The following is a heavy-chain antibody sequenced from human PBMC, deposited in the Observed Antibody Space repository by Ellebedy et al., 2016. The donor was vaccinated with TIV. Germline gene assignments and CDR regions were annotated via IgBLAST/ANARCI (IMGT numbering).Heavy chain of an antibody. V-gene: IGHV5-10-1*04. CDR3: ARRRAALVGWFDP. Sequence: GESLKISXKGSGYSFTSYWISWVRQMPGKGLEWMGRIDPSDSYTNYSPSFQGQVTISADKSISTAYLQWSSLKASDTAMYYCARRRAALVGWFDPWGQGTLVTVSS. J-gene: IGHJ5*02. CDR2: IDPSDSYT. D-gene: IGHD2-15*01. CDR1: GYSFTSYW.